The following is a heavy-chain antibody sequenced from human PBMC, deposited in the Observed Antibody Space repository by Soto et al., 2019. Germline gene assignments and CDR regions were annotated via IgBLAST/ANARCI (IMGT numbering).Heavy chain of an antibody. Sequence: SETLSLTCTVSGGSISSSSYYWGWIRQPPGKGLEWIGSIYYSGSTYYNPSLKSRVTISVDTSKNQFSLKLSSVTAADTAVYYCARRKRACSRTSCLNWFDHWGQGTLVTVSS. J-gene: IGHJ5*02. CDR3: ARRKRACSRTSCLNWFDH. D-gene: IGHD2-2*01. V-gene: IGHV4-39*01. CDR1: GGSISSSSYY. CDR2: IYYSGST.